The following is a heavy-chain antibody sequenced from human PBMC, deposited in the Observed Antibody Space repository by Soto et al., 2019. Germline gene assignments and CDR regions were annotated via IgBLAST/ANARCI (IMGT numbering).Heavy chain of an antibody. J-gene: IGHJ5*01. CDR3: ARVREGCSANNCYFDP. CDR1: GGSVRAPDW. D-gene: IGHD1-1*01. CDR2: VHISGHS. Sequence: SETLSLTCTLSGGSVRAPDWWNWVRQSPDKGLEWIAEVHISGHSNYNPSLRSRVSVSIDSSKNQFYLNLNSVTAADTAIYYCARVREGCSANNCYFDPWGQGTQVTVSS. V-gene: IGHV4-4*02.